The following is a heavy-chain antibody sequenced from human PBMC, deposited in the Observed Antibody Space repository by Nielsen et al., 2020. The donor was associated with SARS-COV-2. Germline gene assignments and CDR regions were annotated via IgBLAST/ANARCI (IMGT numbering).Heavy chain of an antibody. J-gene: IGHJ4*02. CDR2: INHSGST. D-gene: IGHD5-18*01. V-gene: IGHV4-34*01. Sequence: SETLSLTCAVYGGSFSGYYWSWIRQPPGKGLEWIGEINHSGSTNYNPSLKSRVTISVDTSKNQFSLKLSSVTAADTAVYYCARVADSYGYPFDYWGQGTLVTVSS. CDR3: ARVADSYGYPFDY. CDR1: GGSFSGYY.